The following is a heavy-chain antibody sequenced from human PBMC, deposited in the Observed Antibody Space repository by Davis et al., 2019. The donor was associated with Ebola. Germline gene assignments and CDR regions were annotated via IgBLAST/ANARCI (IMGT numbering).Heavy chain of an antibody. V-gene: IGHV3-48*04. CDR3: AKDIQSVGATTVYGLDV. CDR2: ISSSTSTI. Sequence: GESLKISCAASGFTFSSYSMNWVRQAPRKGLEWVSYISSSTSTIYYADSVKGRFTISRDNAKNSLYLQMNSLRAEDTALYYCAKDIQSVGATTVYGLDVWGQGTTVTVSS. CDR1: GFTFSSYS. J-gene: IGHJ6*02. D-gene: IGHD1-26*01.